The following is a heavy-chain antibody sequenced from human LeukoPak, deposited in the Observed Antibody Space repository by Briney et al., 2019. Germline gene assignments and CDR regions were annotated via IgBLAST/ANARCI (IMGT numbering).Heavy chain of an antibody. CDR1: RFTFSSYA. V-gene: IGHV3-23*01. J-gene: IGHJ6*02. Sequence: PGGSLRLSCAASRFTFSSYAMSWVRQAPGKGLEWVSAISGRGDNTYYADSVKGQFTISRDNSKNTLYLQMNSLKTEDTAVYYCTSSTTVTTGHVWGQGTTVTVSS. CDR3: TSSTTVTTGHV. D-gene: IGHD4-17*01. CDR2: ISGRGDNT.